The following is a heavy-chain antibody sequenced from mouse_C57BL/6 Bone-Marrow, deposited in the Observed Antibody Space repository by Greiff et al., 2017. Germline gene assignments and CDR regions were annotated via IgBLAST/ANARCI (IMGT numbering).Heavy chain of an antibody. Sequence: DVMLVESGGGLVKPGGSLKLSCAASGFTFSDYGMHWVRQAPEKGLEWVAYISSGSSTIYYADTVKGRFTISRDNAKNTLFLQMTSLRSEDTAMYYCARSTMVTPVAYWGQGTLVTVSA. CDR3: ARSTMVTPVAY. J-gene: IGHJ3*01. CDR1: GFTFSDYG. D-gene: IGHD2-2*01. CDR2: ISSGSSTI. V-gene: IGHV5-17*01.